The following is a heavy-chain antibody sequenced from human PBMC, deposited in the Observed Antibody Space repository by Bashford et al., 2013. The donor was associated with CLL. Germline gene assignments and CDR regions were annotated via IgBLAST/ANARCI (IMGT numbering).Heavy chain of an antibody. CDR3: ETMFRELMGRERVISDY. J-gene: IGHJ4*02. CDR1: GGTFGSYT. Sequence: SVKVSCKASGGTFGSYTINWVRQAPGQGLEWMGRIIPILGIPNYAQKFQGRVTISADKSTSTANMELSSLRSEDTAVYYCETMFRELMGRERVISDYWGQGTLVTVSS. D-gene: IGHD3-10*01. V-gene: IGHV1-69*02. CDR2: IIPILGIP.